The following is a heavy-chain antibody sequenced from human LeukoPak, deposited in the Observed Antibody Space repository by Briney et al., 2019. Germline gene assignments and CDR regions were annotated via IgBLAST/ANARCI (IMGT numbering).Heavy chain of an antibody. D-gene: IGHD5-12*01. V-gene: IGHV1-46*01. CDR1: GYTFTIYY. J-gene: IGHJ6*02. Sequence: WASVTVSCKASGYTFTIYYMHWVRQAPGQGLEWMGIINPSGGSTSYAQKFQGRVTMTRDTSTSTVYMELSSLRSEDTAVYYCARDLRGYSYYYGMDVWGQGTTVTVSS. CDR2: INPSGGST. CDR3: ARDLRGYSYYYGMDV.